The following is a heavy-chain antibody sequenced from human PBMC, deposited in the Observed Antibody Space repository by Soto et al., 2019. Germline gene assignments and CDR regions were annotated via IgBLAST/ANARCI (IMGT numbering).Heavy chain of an antibody. D-gene: IGHD3-10*01. CDR1: GYSFTNYW. CDR2: IYPGDSDT. J-gene: IGHJ6*02. CDR3: ARPRSGSYRLDYYGMDV. V-gene: IGHV5-51*01. Sequence: GESLKISCKGSGYSFTNYWIAWVRQMPGKGLEWMGIIYPGDSDTRYSPSFQGQVTISADKSISTAYLQWRSLKASDTAMYYCARPRSGSYRLDYYGMDVWSQGTTVTVSS.